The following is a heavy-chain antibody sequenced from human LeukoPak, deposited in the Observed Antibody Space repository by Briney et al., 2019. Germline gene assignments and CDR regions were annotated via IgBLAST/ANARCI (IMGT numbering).Heavy chain of an antibody. CDR1: GFTFSDYY. CDR3: VRCTFVLHKRCSAFNV. CDR2: ISSSGSTI. J-gene: IGHJ3*01. V-gene: IGHV3-11*04. Sequence: GGSLRLSCAASGFTFSDYYMSWIRQAPGKGLEGGSYISSSGSTIYYADSVKGRFTISRDYAQNTLFLQMNRLRADDTAVYYCVRCTFVLHKRCSAFNVWGQGTMVTVSA. D-gene: IGHD1-1*01.